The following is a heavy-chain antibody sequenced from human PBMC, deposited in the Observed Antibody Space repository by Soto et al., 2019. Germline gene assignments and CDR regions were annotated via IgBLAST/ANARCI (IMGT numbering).Heavy chain of an antibody. CDR3: ARYMVYAVYYYYGMDV. D-gene: IGHD2-8*01. CDR1: GYTFTGYY. J-gene: IGHJ6*02. CDR2: INPNSGGT. Sequence: ASVKVSCKASGYTFTGYYMHWVRQAPGQGLEWMGWINPNSGGTNYAQKFQGRVTMTRDTSISTAYMELSRLRSDDTAVYYCARYMVYAVYYYYGMDVWGQGTTVTVSS. V-gene: IGHV1-2*02.